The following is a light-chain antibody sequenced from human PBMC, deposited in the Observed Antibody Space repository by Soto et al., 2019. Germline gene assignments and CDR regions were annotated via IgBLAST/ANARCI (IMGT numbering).Light chain of an antibody. Sequence: DIVMTQTPLSLPVTPGEPASISCRSSQSLLDSDDGNTYLDWYLQKPGQSPQLLLYTFSYRASVVPGRFSGSRSGTDFTLNISRGEAEDVGVYYCMERLDFPFTFDPGTKVDIK. CDR2: TFS. J-gene: IGKJ3*01. CDR3: MERLDFPFT. CDR1: QSLLDSDDGNTY. V-gene: IGKV2-40*01.